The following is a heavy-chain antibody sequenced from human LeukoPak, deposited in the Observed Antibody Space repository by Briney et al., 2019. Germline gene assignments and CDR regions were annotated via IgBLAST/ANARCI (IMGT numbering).Heavy chain of an antibody. J-gene: IGHJ4*02. CDR1: GGSFSGYY. D-gene: IGHD1-26*01. V-gene: IGHV4-34*01. CDR3: ARGMLGATLFDY. Sequence: TSETLSLTCAVYGGSFSGYYWSWIRQPPGKGLEWIGEINHSGSTNYNPSLKSRVTISVDTSKNQFSLKLSSVTAADTAVYYCARGMLGATLFDYWGQGTLVTVSS. CDR2: INHSGST.